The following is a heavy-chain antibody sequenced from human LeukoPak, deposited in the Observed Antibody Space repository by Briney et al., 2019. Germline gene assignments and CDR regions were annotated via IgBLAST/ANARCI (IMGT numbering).Heavy chain of an antibody. V-gene: IGHV4-59*01. J-gene: IGHJ4*02. Sequence: SETLSLTCAVSGGSISSYSWSWIRQPQGRGWGGIGYIYDSGSTNYNPSLKSRVTIPVATSKNQFSLKLSSVTAADTAVYYCARVIYYYDSSGYYTYYFDYWGQGTLVTVSS. D-gene: IGHD3-22*01. CDR2: IYDSGST. CDR3: ARVIYYYDSSGYYTYYFDY. CDR1: GGSISSYS.